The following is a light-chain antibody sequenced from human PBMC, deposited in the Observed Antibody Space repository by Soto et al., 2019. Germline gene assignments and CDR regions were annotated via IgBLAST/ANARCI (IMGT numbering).Light chain of an antibody. CDR3: QSYARSLVV. V-gene: IGLV1-40*01. CDR2: GNS. CDR1: SSNIGAGYD. J-gene: IGLJ2*01. Sequence: QSVLTQPPSVSGAPGQRVTISCTGSSSNIGAGYDVHWYQQLPGTAPKLLIYGNSNRPSGVPDRFSGSKSGTSASLAITGLQAEDEADYYCQSYARSLVVFGGGTKLTVL.